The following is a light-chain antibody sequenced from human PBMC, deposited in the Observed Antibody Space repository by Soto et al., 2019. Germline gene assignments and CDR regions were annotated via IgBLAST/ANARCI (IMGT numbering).Light chain of an antibody. J-gene: IGKJ3*01. V-gene: IGKV3-15*01. CDR1: QAISNN. Sequence: REMTQSPVTLSVSPGERVTLSCRASQAISNNLAWYQQKPGQAPRLLIYGVSTRATGIPARFSGSESGTEFTLTISSLQSEDFAVYYCQQYNDWPFTFGPGTKVDIK. CDR3: QQYNDWPFT. CDR2: GVS.